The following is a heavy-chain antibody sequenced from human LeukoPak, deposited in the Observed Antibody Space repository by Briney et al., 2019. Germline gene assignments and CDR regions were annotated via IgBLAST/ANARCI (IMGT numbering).Heavy chain of an antibody. J-gene: IGHJ3*02. D-gene: IGHD2-2*01. Sequence: GASVKVSCKASGYTFTSYYMHWVRQAPGQGLEWMGIINPSGGSTSYAQKFQGRVTMTRDTSTSTVYMELSSLRSEDTAVYHCARIAMPRAFDIWGQGTMVTVSS. CDR1: GYTFTSYY. V-gene: IGHV1-46*01. CDR3: ARIAMPRAFDI. CDR2: INPSGGST.